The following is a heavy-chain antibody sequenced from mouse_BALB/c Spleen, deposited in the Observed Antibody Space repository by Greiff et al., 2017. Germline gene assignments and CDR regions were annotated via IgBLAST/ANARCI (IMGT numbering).Heavy chain of an antibody. J-gene: IGHJ4*01. V-gene: IGHV1S81*02. Sequence: QVQLQQPGAELVKPGASVKLSCKASGDTFTSYWMHWVKQRPGQGLEWIGEINPSNGRTNYNEKFKSKATLTVNKSSSTAYMQLSSLTSEDSAVYSCASKPFTTGYYAMDYWGQGTSVTVSS. CDR3: ASKPFTTGYYAMDY. D-gene: IGHD1-1*01. CDR2: INPSNGRT. CDR1: GDTFTSYW.